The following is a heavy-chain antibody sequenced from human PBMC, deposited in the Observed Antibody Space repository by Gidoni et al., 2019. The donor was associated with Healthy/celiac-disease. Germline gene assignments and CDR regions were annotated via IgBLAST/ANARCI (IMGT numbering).Heavy chain of an antibody. CDR1: GFTFSGYA. J-gene: IGHJ6*02. CDR3: AKDTSRATGLDYYYYYGMDV. D-gene: IGHD1-26*01. V-gene: IGHV3-23*01. Sequence: EVQLLESGGGLVQPGGSLRLSCAASGFTFSGYAMSWVRQAPGKGLAWVSAISGSGGSTYYADAVKGRVTISRDNSKNTLYLQMNRLRAEDTAVYYCAKDTSRATGLDYYYYYGMDVWGQGTTVTVSS. CDR2: ISGSGGST.